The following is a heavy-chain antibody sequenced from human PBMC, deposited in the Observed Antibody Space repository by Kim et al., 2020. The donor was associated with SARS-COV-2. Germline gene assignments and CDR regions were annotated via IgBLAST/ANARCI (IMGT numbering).Heavy chain of an antibody. V-gene: IGHV4-34*01. Sequence: SETLSLTCAVYGGSFSGYYWSWIRQPPGKGLEWIGEINHSGSTNYNPSLKSRVTISVDTSKNQFSLKLSSVTAADTAVYYCARGSRLVVPAAMWYHPQRSYYYYGMDVWGQGTTVTVSS. D-gene: IGHD2-2*01. CDR2: INHSGST. J-gene: IGHJ6*02. CDR3: ARGSRLVVPAAMWYHPQRSYYYYGMDV. CDR1: GGSFSGYY.